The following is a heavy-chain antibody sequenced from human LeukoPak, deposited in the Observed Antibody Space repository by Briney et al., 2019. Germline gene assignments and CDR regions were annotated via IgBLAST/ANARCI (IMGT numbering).Heavy chain of an antibody. Sequence: ASVKVSCKASGGTFSSYAISWVRRAPGQGLEWMGWINPKTGGTYYAQKFQGSVTMTRDRSISTAYMELRSLRSDDTAVYYCGRVIMITFGGIIDHGMDVWGQGTTVTVSS. CDR3: GRVIMITFGGIIDHGMDV. J-gene: IGHJ6*02. CDR1: GGTFSSYA. CDR2: INPKTGGT. D-gene: IGHD3-16*01. V-gene: IGHV1-2*02.